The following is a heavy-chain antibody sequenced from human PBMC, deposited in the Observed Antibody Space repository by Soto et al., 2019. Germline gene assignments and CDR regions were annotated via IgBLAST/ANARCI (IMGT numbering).Heavy chain of an antibody. D-gene: IGHD7-27*01. V-gene: IGHV3-30*18. CDR1: GFTFSSYG. CDR2: ISYDGSNK. CDR3: AKDLDNWGSAFDY. J-gene: IGHJ4*02. Sequence: GGSLRLSCAASGFTFSSYGMHWVRQAPGKGLEWVAVISYDGSNKYYADSVKGRFTISRDNSKNTLYLQMNSLRAEDTAVYYCAKDLDNWGSAFDYWGQGTLVTVSS.